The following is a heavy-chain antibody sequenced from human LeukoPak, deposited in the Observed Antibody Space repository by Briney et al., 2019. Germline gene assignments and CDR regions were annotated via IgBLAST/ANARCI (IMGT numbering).Heavy chain of an antibody. D-gene: IGHD5-18*01. J-gene: IGHJ4*02. CDR2: IDWDDDK. CDR3: ALSIGYGYEFDY. CDR1: GFSLSTSGMR. Sequence: SGPALVKPTQTLTLTCTFSGFSLSTSGMRASWIRQPPGKALEWLARIDWDDDKFYSTSLKTRLTISKDTSKNQVVLTMTNMDPVDTTTYYCALSIGYGYEFDYWGQGTLVTVSS. V-gene: IGHV2-70*04.